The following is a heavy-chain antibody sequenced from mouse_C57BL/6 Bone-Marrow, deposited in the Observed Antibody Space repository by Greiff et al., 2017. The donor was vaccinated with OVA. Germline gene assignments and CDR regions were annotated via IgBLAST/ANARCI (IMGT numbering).Heavy chain of an antibody. CDR2: IYPGSGST. V-gene: IGHV1-55*01. CDR1: GYTFTSYW. D-gene: IGHD1-1*01. CDR3: ARRYYGSSYVGSAY. Sequence: QVQLQQPGAELVKPGASVKMSCKASGYTFTSYWITWVKQRPGQGLEWIGDIYPGSGSTNYNEKFKSKATLTVDTSSSTAYMQLSSLTSEDSAVDYCARRYYGSSYVGSAYWGQGTLVTVSA. J-gene: IGHJ3*01.